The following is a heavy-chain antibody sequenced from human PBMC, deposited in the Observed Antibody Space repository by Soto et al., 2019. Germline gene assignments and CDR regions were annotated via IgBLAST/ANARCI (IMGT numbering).Heavy chain of an antibody. CDR2: IYHSGST. V-gene: IGHV4-4*02. Sequence: SETLSLTCAVSGGSISSSNWWSWVRQPPGKGLEWIGEIYHSGSTNYNPSLKSRVTISVDKSKNQFSLKLSSVTAADTAVYYCARAPYDFWSGYQNWFDPWGQGTLVTVS. J-gene: IGHJ5*02. CDR3: ARAPYDFWSGYQNWFDP. CDR1: GGSISSSNW. D-gene: IGHD3-3*01.